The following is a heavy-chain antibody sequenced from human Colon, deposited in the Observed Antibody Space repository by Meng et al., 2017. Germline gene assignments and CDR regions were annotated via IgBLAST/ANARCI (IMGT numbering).Heavy chain of an antibody. CDR1: GGTFRRFT. J-gene: IGHJ4*02. D-gene: IGHD5-24*01. Sequence: GQRVQSGADVKKPGSSMKVSCKASGGTFRRFTMTWVRRAPGQGLEWMGEIIPILGAPNYAPKFQGRVTITADESTTSTYMELSSLTSEDTAVYYCAVQKDGYNSWYDNWGQGTLVTVSS. CDR2: IIPILGAP. CDR3: AVQKDGYNSWYDN. V-gene: IGHV1-69*01.